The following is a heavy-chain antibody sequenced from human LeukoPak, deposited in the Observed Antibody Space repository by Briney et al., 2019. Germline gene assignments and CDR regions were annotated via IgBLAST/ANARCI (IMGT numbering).Heavy chain of an antibody. J-gene: IGHJ4*02. D-gene: IGHD3-22*01. Sequence: GGSLRLSCAASGFTFSDYYMSWIRQAPGKGLEWVSYISSSGSTIYYADSVKGRFTISRDNAKNSLYLQMNSLRAEDTAVYYCARVRLHYYDSSGYPVYFDYWGQGTLVTVSS. V-gene: IGHV3-11*01. CDR2: ISSSGSTI. CDR3: ARVRLHYYDSSGYPVYFDY. CDR1: GFTFSDYY.